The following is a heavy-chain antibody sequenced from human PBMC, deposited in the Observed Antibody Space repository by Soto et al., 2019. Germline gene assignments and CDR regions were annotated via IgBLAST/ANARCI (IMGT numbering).Heavy chain of an antibody. CDR2: ISQSGNT. CDR3: ARAPKVSGSSQTRPDF. V-gene: IGHV4-34*01. Sequence: PSETLSLTLSIYSGSFSGYYWSWLRQPPGKGLEWIGEISQSGNTNYSPSLKSRVSISIDTSMKQFSLNLASVSAADTAVYYCARAPKVSGSSQTRPDFWGQGTLVT. J-gene: IGHJ4*02. D-gene: IGHD6-6*01. CDR1: SGSFSGYY.